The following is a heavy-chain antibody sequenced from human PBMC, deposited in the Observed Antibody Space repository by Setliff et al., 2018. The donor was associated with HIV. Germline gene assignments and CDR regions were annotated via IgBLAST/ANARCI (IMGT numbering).Heavy chain of an antibody. J-gene: IGHJ4*02. CDR3: ARSYDSSGYYYHYYFDY. CDR2: IDWDDDK. Sequence: SGPTLVNPTQTLTLTCTFSGFSLSTSGMCVSWIRQPPGKALEWLARIDWDDDKYYSTSLKTRLTISKDTSKNQVVLTMTNMGPVDTATYYCARSYDSSGYYYHYYFDYWGQGTLVTVSS. CDR1: GFSLSTSGMC. V-gene: IGHV2-70*11. D-gene: IGHD3-22*01.